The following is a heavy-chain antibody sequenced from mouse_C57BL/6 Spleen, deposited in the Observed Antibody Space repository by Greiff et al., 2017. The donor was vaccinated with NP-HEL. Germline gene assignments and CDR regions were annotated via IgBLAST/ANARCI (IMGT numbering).Heavy chain of an antibody. D-gene: IGHD3-2*02. V-gene: IGHV1-69*01. CDR2: IDPSDSYP. J-gene: IGHJ3*01. Sequence: QVQLQQPGAELVMPGASVKLSCKASGYTFTSYWMHWVKQRPGQGLEWIGEIDPSDSYPNYNQKFKGKSTLPVAKSSSTAYMQLSSLTSEDSAIDYCERGGTAQAAWFAYWGQGTLVTVSA. CDR1: GYTFTSYW. CDR3: ERGGTAQAAWFAY.